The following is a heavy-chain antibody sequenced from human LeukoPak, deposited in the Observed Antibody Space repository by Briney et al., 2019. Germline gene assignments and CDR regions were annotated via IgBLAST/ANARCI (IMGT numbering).Heavy chain of an antibody. V-gene: IGHV3-53*01. Sequence: GGSLRLSCAVSGFAVNNRYMSWVRQAPGGGLEWVSVLYSDGTTYYADSVKGRFTISRDNSKNILYLQMNSLRVEDSAVYYRARRHLGYSDDSWGQGTQVTVSS. CDR1: GFAVNNRY. D-gene: IGHD3-22*01. CDR3: ARRHLGYSDDS. J-gene: IGHJ4*02. CDR2: LYSDGTT.